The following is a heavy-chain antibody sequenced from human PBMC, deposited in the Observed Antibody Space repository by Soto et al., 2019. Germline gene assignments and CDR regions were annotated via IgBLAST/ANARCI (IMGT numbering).Heavy chain of an antibody. CDR1: GGSISSSSYY. J-gene: IGHJ6*02. V-gene: IGHV4-39*01. Sequence: SETLSLTCTVSGGSISSSSYYWGWIRQPPGKGLEWIGSIYYSGSTYYNPPLKSRVTISVDTSKNQFSLKLSSVTAADTAVYYCATKTGGGWEDGMDVWGQGTTVTV. D-gene: IGHD6-19*01. CDR2: IYYSGST. CDR3: ATKTGGGWEDGMDV.